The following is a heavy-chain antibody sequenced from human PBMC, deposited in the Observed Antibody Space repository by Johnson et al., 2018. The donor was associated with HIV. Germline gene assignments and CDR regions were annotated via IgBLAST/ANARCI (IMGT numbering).Heavy chain of an antibody. Sequence: VQLVESGGGLIQPGGSLRLSCAASGFTFSSYAMHWVRPAPGKGLEWVAVISYDGSNKSYADSVKGRFTISRDNFKNTLYLQMGSLRAEDMAVYYCARDYRGQGTMVTVSA. J-gene: IGHJ3*01. D-gene: IGHD3-10*01. CDR1: GFTFSSYA. CDR2: ISYDGSNK. CDR3: ARDY. V-gene: IGHV3-30-3*01.